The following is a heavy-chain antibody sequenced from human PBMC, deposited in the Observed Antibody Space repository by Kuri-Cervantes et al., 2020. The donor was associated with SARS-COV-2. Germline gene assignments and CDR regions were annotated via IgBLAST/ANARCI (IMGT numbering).Heavy chain of an antibody. J-gene: IGHJ6*02. Sequence: GESLKISCAASGFTFSGHWIHWVRQAPGKGLVWVSRINPDGSYTNNADSVKGRFTLSRDNAKNMLFLQMNSLRAEDTAVYYCARRKRYMVRGVTDSYYYYGMDVWGQGTTVTVSS. V-gene: IGHV3-74*01. CDR2: INPDGSYT. CDR1: GFTFSGHW. CDR3: ARRKRYMVRGVTDSYYYYGMDV. D-gene: IGHD3-10*01.